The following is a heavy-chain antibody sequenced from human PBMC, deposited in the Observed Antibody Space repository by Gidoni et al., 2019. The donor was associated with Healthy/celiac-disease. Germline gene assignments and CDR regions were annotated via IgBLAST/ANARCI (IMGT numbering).Heavy chain of an antibody. V-gene: IGHV2-5*02. J-gene: IGHJ5*02. Sequence: QITLKESGPTLVKPTQTLTLTCTFSGFSLSTSGVGVGWIRQPPGKALEWLALSYWDDDKRYSPSLKSRLTISKDTAKNQVVLTMTNMDPVDTATYYCAHRRSRGVNQSWFDPWGQGTLVTVSS. CDR3: AHRRSRGVNQSWFDP. CDR2: SYWDDDK. D-gene: IGHD3-10*01. CDR1: GFSLSTSGVG.